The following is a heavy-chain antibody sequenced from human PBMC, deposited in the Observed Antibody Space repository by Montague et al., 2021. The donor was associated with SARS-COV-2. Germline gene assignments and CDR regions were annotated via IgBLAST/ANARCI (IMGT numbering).Heavy chain of an antibody. CDR1: GFTFSSYW. V-gene: IGHV3-74*01. Sequence: SLRLSCAASGFTFSSYWMHWVRQAPGKGLVWVSCINSDGSSTSYADSVKGRFTISRDNAKNTLYLQMNSLRAEDTAVYYCARDQPIVVVPAAIRGYYYYGMDVWGQGTTVTVSS. D-gene: IGHD2-2*02. J-gene: IGHJ6*02. CDR3: ARDQPIVVVPAAIRGYYYYGMDV. CDR2: INSDGSST.